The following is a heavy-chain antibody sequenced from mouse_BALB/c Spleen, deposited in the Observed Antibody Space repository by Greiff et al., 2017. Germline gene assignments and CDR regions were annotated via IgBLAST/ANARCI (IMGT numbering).Heavy chain of an antibody. V-gene: IGHV3-6*02. Sequence: EVKLLESGPGLVKPSQSLSLTCSVTGYSITSGYYWNWIRQFPGNKLEWMGYISYDGSNNYNPSLKNRISITRDTSKNQFFLKLNSVTTEDTATYYCARSHYYGWGWYFDVWGAGTTVTVSS. D-gene: IGHD1-2*01. J-gene: IGHJ1*01. CDR2: ISYDGSN. CDR3: ARSHYYGWGWYFDV. CDR1: GYSITSGYY.